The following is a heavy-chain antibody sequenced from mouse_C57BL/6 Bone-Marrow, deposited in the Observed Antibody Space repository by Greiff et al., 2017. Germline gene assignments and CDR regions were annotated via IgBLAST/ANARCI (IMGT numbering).Heavy chain of an antibody. J-gene: IGHJ4*01. V-gene: IGHV5-6*01. CDR1: GFTFSSYG. CDR3: ARDGGDY. Sequence: EVNLVESGGDLVKPGGSLKLSCAASGFTFSSYGMSWVRQTPDKRLEWVATISSGGSYTYYPDSVKGRFTISRDNAKNTLYLQMSSLKSEDTAMYYCARDGGDYWGQGTSVTVSS. D-gene: IGHD2-3*01. CDR2: ISSGGSYT.